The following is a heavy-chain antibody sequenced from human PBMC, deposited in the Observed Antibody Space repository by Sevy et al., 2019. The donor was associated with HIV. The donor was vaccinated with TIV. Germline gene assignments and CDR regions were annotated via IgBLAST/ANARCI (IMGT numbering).Heavy chain of an antibody. Sequence: GGSLRLSCAASGFTFSTFAMHWVRQAPGRGLEWVAVISFVGGNKYYAHSVKGRFTISRDNAKNLLSLQMDSLRREDTAVYYCAREGGDGGDYSGRFDLWGRGTLVTVSS. J-gene: IGHJ2*01. V-gene: IGHV3-30-3*01. CDR1: GFTFSTFA. CDR3: AREGGDGGDYSGRFDL. D-gene: IGHD2-21*02. CDR2: ISFVGGNK.